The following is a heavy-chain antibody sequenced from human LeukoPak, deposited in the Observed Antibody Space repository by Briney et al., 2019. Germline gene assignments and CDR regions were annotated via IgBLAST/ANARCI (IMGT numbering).Heavy chain of an antibody. V-gene: IGHV4-59*01. D-gene: IGHD3-16*01. CDR1: GGSISSYY. Sequence: SETLSLTCTVSGGSISSYYWSWIRQPPGKGLEWIGYIYYSGSTNYNPSLKSRVTISVDTSKNQFSLKLSSVTAADTAVYYCARVPQDVWVRFDYWGQGTLVTVSS. CDR3: ARVPQDVWVRFDY. J-gene: IGHJ4*02. CDR2: IYYSGST.